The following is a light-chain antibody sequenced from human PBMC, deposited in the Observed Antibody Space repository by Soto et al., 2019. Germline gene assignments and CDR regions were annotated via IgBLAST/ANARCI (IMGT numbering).Light chain of an antibody. Sequence: DIQMTQSPSTLSASVGDRVTITCRASQSIRNWLAWYRQKPGKAPNLLIFDASSLQSGVPSRFTGSGSGTEFTLTITSLQLDDFATYYCQQYHAYPYTFGRGTKVDIK. V-gene: IGKV1-5*01. J-gene: IGKJ2*01. CDR2: DAS. CDR3: QQYHAYPYT. CDR1: QSIRNW.